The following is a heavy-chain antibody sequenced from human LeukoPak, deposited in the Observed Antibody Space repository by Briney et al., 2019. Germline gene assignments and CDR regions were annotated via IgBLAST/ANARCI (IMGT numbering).Heavy chain of an antibody. J-gene: IGHJ4*02. CDR3: ARCGSTSCYPPYYFDY. D-gene: IGHD2-2*01. CDR1: GYTFTGYY. V-gene: IGHV1-2*02. Sequence: GASVKVSCKASGYTFTGYYMHWVRQAPGQGLEWMGWINPNSGGTNYAQKFQGRVTMTRDTSISTAYMELSRLRSDDAAVYYCARCGSTSCYPPYYFDYWGQGTLVTVSS. CDR2: INPNSGGT.